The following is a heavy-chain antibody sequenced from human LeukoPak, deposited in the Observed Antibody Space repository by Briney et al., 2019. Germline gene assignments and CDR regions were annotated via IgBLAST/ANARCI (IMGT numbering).Heavy chain of an antibody. CDR1: GGSFSGYY. CDR3: ARHDYSNPRLDY. Sequence: PSETLSLTCAVYGGSFSGYYWSWIRQPPGKGLEWIGYISYSGYTNYNPSLKSRVTMSVDTSKNKFSLRLSSVTAAGTAVYYCARHDYSNPRLDYWGQGTLVTVSS. V-gene: IGHV4-59*08. CDR2: ISYSGYT. J-gene: IGHJ4*02. D-gene: IGHD4-11*01.